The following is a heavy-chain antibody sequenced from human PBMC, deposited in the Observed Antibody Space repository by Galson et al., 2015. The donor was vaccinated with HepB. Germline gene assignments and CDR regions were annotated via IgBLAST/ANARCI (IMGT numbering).Heavy chain of an antibody. CDR1: GFTFSDYY. J-gene: IGHJ4*02. CDR2: ISSSGSTI. CDR3: ARDSSPYYYDSKGY. V-gene: IGHV3-11*01. D-gene: IGHD3-22*01. Sequence: SLRLSCAASGFTFSDYYMSWIRQAPGKGLEWVSYISSSGSTIYYADSVKGRFTISRDNAKNSLYLQMNSLRAEDTAVYYCARDSSPYYYDSKGYWGQGTLVTVSS.